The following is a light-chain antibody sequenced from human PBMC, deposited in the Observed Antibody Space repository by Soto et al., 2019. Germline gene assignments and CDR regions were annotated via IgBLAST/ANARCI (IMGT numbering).Light chain of an antibody. V-gene: IGLV2-14*01. CDR1: SSDVGGYNY. CDR3: SSYTSSSTLAV. CDR2: DVS. J-gene: IGLJ3*02. Sequence: QSALTQPASVSGSPGQSITISCTGTSSDVGGYNYVSWYQQHPGKAPKLMIYDVSNRPSGVSNRFSGSKSGNTAYLTISGLQAEDEADYYCSSYTSSSTLAVFGGGTKVTVL.